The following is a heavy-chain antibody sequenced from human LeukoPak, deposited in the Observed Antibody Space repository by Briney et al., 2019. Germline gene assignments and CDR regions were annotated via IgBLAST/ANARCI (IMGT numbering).Heavy chain of an antibody. V-gene: IGHV4-59*01. J-gene: IGHJ3*02. CDR3: ARQGGILDAFDI. CDR2: IYYSGST. D-gene: IGHD3-16*01. CDR1: GGSISNYY. Sequence: SETLSLTCTVSGGSISNYYWIWIRQPPGKGLEWIGCIYYSGSTDYSPSLKSRVTISVDTSKNQFSLKLSSVTAADTAVYYCARQGGILDAFDIWGQGTMVTVSS.